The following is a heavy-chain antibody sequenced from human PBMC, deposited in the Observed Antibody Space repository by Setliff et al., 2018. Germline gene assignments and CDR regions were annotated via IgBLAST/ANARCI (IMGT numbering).Heavy chain of an antibody. V-gene: IGHV1-2*04. CDR1: GYAFTDNY. CDR3: ARDYYYYDSSGYYYANWYFDL. D-gene: IGHD3-22*01. J-gene: IGHJ2*01. Sequence: ASVKVSCKTSGYAFTDNYIHWVRQAPGQGLEWMGWINPKTGGTNLAQKFQGWVSMTRDTSITTAYMELSRLTSDDMAVYYCARDYYYYDSSGYYYANWYFDLWGRGTLVTVSS. CDR2: INPKTGGT.